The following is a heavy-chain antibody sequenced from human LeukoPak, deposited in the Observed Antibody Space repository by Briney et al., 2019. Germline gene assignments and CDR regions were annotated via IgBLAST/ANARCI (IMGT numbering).Heavy chain of an antibody. D-gene: IGHD2-21*02. V-gene: IGHV3-30*18. Sequence: PGGSLRLSCAASGFTFSSYVMHSVRQAPGKGLEWVAAISYDGTNKNYADSVKGRFTISRDNSKNTLYLQMNSLRAEDTAVYYCAKEYEAYCGGDCYSHFDYWGQGTLVTVSS. CDR3: AKEYEAYCGGDCYSHFDY. J-gene: IGHJ4*02. CDR2: ISYDGTNK. CDR1: GFTFSSYV.